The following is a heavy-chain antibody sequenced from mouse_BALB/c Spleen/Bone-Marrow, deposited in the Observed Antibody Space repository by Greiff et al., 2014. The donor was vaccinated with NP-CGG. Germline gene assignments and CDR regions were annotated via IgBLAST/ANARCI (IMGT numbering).Heavy chain of an antibody. Sequence: QVQLKESGAELVGPGASVKLSCKASGYSFTSYWMNWVKQRPGQGLEWIGMIHLSDSESRLNQKFKDKATLTVDKSSSTAYMQLSSPTSEDSAVYYCTRYDLTTRAFAYWGQGTLVTVSA. V-gene: IGHV1-61*01. CDR1: GYSFTSYW. CDR2: IHLSDSES. D-gene: IGHD3-3*01. CDR3: TRYDLTTRAFAY. J-gene: IGHJ3*01.